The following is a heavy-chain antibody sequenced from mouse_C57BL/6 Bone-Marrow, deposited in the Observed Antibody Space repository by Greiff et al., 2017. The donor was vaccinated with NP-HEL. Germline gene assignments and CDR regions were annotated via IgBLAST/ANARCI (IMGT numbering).Heavy chain of an antibody. CDR1: GYSITSGYY. CDR2: ISYDGSN. J-gene: IGHJ1*03. V-gene: IGHV3-6*01. CDR3: ARDRGNYGSIHWYFDV. D-gene: IGHD1-1*01. Sequence: VQLQQSGPGLVKPSQSLSLTCSVTGYSITSGYYWNWIRQFPGNKLEWMGYISYDGSNNYNPSLKNRISITRDKSKNQFFLKLNSVTTEDTATYYRARDRGNYGSIHWYFDVWGTGTTVTGSS.